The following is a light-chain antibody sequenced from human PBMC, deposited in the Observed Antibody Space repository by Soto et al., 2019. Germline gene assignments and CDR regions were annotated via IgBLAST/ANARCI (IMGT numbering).Light chain of an antibody. J-gene: IGKJ4*02. CDR3: QQYNDWPLT. V-gene: IGKV3D-15*01. CDR1: QSVSSN. Sequence: ESVLTQSPATLSVSPGERATLSCRAGQSVSSNYLAWYHQKPRQAPRRLIYGASTSATGIPDRFSGSGSGTDFTLPISSLQSQDFALYYCQQYNDWPLTFGRGTKVDIK. CDR2: GAS.